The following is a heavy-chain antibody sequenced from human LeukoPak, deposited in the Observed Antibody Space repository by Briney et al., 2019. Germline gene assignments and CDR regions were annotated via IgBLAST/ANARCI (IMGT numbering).Heavy chain of an antibody. V-gene: IGHV3-48*01. CDR1: GFTFSSYS. Sequence: GRSLRLSCAASGFTFSSYSMNWVRQAPGKGLEWVSYISSSSSTIYYADSVKGRFTISRDNAKNSLYLQMNSLRAEDTAVYYCAREQDYDFWSGYYGFVDYWGQGTLVTVSS. CDR2: ISSSSSTI. J-gene: IGHJ4*02. CDR3: AREQDYDFWSGYYGFVDY. D-gene: IGHD3-3*01.